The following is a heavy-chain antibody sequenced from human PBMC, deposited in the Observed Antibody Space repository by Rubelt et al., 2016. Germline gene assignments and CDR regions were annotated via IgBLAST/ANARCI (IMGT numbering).Heavy chain of an antibody. Sequence: EVQLVESGGGLVQPGGSLRLSCVASGFTFSSYWMSWVRQTPGEGLEWVANINQDGSHKYYVDSVKGRFTISRDNAKNSLYLQMISLRAEDTAVYYGVSRSSWTQIDDWGQGTLVTVSS. V-gene: IGHV3-7*01. CDR1: GFTFSSYW. CDR2: INQDGSHK. J-gene: IGHJ4*02. D-gene: IGHD6-13*01. CDR3: VSRSSWTQIDD.